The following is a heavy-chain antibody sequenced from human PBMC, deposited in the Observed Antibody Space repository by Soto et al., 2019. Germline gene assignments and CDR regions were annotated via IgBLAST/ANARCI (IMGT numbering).Heavy chain of an antibody. J-gene: IGHJ5*02. CDR1: GGSISSGGYS. D-gene: IGHD3-22*01. CDR2: IYHSGST. Sequence: SETLSLTCAVSGGSISSGGYSWGWIRQPPGKGLEWIGYIYHSGSTYYNPSLKSRVTISVDRSKNQFSLKLSSVTAADTAVYYCARYDSSGYYPTNWFDPWGQGTLVTVSS. CDR3: ARYDSSGYYPTNWFDP. V-gene: IGHV4-30-2*01.